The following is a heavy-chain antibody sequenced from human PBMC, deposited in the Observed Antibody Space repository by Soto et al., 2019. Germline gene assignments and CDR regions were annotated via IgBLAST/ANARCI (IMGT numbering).Heavy chain of an antibody. D-gene: IGHD2-15*01. CDR1: GGSISSSSYY. V-gene: IGHV4-39*01. CDR2: IYYSGST. J-gene: IGHJ5*02. Sequence: PSETLSLTCTVSGGSISSSSYYWGWIRQPPGKGLEWIGSIYYSGSTYYNPSLKSRVTISVDTSKNQFSLKLSSVTAADTAVYYCARRLGYCSGGSCRYYWFDPWGQGTPVTVSS. CDR3: ARRLGYCSGGSCRYYWFDP.